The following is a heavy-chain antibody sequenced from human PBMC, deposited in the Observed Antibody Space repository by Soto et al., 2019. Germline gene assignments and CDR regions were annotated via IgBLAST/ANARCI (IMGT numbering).Heavy chain of an antibody. CDR3: ARGPSGSHWYFDL. J-gene: IGHJ2*01. CDR1: GGSISSGGYY. CDR2: VYYSGST. V-gene: IGHV4-31*03. D-gene: IGHD3-10*01. Sequence: QVQLQESGPGLVKPSQTLSLTCTVSGGSISSGGYYWSWIRQHPGKGLEWIGYVYYSGSTYYNPSLKSRVSISVDTSKNQFSLKRSSVTAADTAVYYCARGPSGSHWYFDLWGRGTLVTVSS.